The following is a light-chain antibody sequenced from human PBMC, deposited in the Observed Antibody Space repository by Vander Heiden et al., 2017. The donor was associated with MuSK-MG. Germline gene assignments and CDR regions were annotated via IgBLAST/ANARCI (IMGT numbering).Light chain of an antibody. CDR2: DVI. V-gene: IGLV2-11*01. CDR3: CSYAGSYKGV. J-gene: IGLJ3*02. Sequence: QSALTQPRSVSGSPGQSVTISCTGTSSDVGGYNSVSWYQQHPGKAPKLIIYDVIKRPSGVPDRFSGSKSGNTASLTISGHQAEDEADYYCCSYAGSYKGVFGGGTKLTVL. CDR1: SSDVGGYNS.